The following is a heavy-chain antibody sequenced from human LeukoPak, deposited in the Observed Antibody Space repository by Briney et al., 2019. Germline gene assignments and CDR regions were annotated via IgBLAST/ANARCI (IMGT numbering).Heavy chain of an antibody. Sequence: GGSLRLSCVASGFPFSSYWMTWVRQAPGKGLEWVSAISSSSTYIYYADSVKGRFTISRDNAKNSLFLQLDSLRAEDTAVYYCARLDSSGYYFPGVSDYWGQGTLVTVSS. CDR3: ARLDSSGYYFPGVSDY. J-gene: IGHJ4*02. V-gene: IGHV3-21*01. CDR1: GFPFSSYW. D-gene: IGHD3-22*01. CDR2: ISSSSTYI.